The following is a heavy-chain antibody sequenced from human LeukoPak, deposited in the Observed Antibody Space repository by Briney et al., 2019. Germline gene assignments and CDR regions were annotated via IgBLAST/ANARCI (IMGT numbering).Heavy chain of an antibody. CDR2: INWNGGST. CDR3: ARDGRIFGVVIMCAFDI. Sequence: GGSLRLSCAASGFTFDGYGMSWVRQAPGKGLEWVSGINWNGGSTGYADSVKGRFTISRDNAKNSLYLQMNSLRAEDTALYYCARDGRIFGVVIMCAFDIWGQGTMVTVSS. J-gene: IGHJ3*02. CDR1: GFTFDGYG. D-gene: IGHD3-3*01. V-gene: IGHV3-20*04.